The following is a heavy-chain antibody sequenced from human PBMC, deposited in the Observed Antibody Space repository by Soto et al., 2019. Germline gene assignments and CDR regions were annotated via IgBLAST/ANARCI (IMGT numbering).Heavy chain of an antibody. CDR3: AHNLHAAAGTSFAY. Sequence: SGPTLVNPTQTITLTCTFSGFSLSTSGVGVGWIRQPPGKALEWLALIYWDDDKRYSPSLKSRLTITKDTSKNQVVLTMTNMDPVDTATYYWAHNLHAAAGTSFAYWAQRTPVTVAS. D-gene: IGHD1-1*01. CDR2: IYWDDDK. V-gene: IGHV2-5*02. J-gene: IGHJ4*02. CDR1: GFSLSTSGVG.